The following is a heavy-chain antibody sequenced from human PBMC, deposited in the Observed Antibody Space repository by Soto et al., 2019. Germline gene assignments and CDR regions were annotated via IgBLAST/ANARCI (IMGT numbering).Heavy chain of an antibody. Sequence: ASVKVSCKASGYAFTSYGISWVRQAPGQGLEWMGWISAYNGNTNYAQKLQGRVTMTTDTSTSTAYMELRSLRSDDTAVYYCARGYYDISIRRYGMDVWGQGTMVTVSS. J-gene: IGHJ6*02. CDR2: ISAYNGNT. CDR3: ARGYYDISIRRYGMDV. V-gene: IGHV1-18*01. D-gene: IGHD3-9*01. CDR1: GYAFTSYG.